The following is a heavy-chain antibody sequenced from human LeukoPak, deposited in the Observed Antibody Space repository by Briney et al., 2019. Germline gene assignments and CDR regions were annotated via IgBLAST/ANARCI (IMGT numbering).Heavy chain of an antibody. CDR1: GYTFTGYY. J-gene: IGHJ6*03. CDR3: ASQPVHGSGSYSYYYYYMDV. D-gene: IGHD3-10*01. V-gene: IGHV1-2*06. CDR2: INPNSGGT. Sequence: ASVKVSCKASGYTFTGYYMHWVRQAPGQGLEWMGRINPNSGGTNYAQKFQGRVTMTRDTSISTAYMELSRLRSDDTAVYYCASQPVHGSGSYSYYYYYMDVWGKGTTVTVSS.